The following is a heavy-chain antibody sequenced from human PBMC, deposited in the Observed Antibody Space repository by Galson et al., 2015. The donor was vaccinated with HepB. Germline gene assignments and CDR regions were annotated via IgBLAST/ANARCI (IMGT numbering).Heavy chain of an antibody. CDR1: GFIFRNHA. Sequence: SLRLSCAGSGFIFRNHAMAWIRQAPGKGLEWVSRINGRGSTRSYSYAVKGRFSTPGDNSKDTVFLQMDNLRAEDTAVYYCVKECSWFGGDWFDPWGQGALVTVS. J-gene: IGHJ5*02. D-gene: IGHD3-16*01. CDR2: INGRGSTR. V-gene: IGHV3-23*01. CDR3: VKECSWFGGDWFDP.